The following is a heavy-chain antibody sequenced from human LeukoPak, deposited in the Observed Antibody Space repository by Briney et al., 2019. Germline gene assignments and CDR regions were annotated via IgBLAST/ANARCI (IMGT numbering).Heavy chain of an antibody. Sequence: GASVKVFCKASGYTFTGYYVQWVRQAAGQGLEWMGWINPNTGGTTYAQNFQGRVTMTRDTSISTAYMELSRLKSDDTAVYYCARGPTVTTDYWGQGTLVTVSS. J-gene: IGHJ4*02. CDR3: ARGPTVTTDY. V-gene: IGHV1-2*02. CDR2: INPNTGGT. D-gene: IGHD4-17*01. CDR1: GYTFTGYY.